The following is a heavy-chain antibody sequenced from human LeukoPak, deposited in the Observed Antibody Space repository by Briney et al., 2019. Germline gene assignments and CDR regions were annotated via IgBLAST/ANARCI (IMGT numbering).Heavy chain of an antibody. CDR2: ISAYNGNT. Sequence: GGSVKVSCKASGYTFTSYGISWVRQAPGQGLEWMGWISAYNGNTNYAQKLQGRVTMTTDTSTSTAYMELRSLRSDDTAVYYCARTNVVVPAGTYDYWGQGTLVTVSS. V-gene: IGHV1-18*01. J-gene: IGHJ4*02. CDR3: ARTNVVVPAGTYDY. D-gene: IGHD2-2*01. CDR1: GYTFTSYG.